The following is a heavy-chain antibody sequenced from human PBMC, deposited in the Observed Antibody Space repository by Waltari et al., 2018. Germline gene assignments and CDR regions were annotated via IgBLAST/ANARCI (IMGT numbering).Heavy chain of an antibody. CDR2: ISWNSGSI. CDR3: AKALGGTYSYYGLDV. CDR1: GFTFDPYA. J-gene: IGHJ6*02. Sequence: EVQVVESGGGLVQSGRSLRLSCAASGFTFDPYAMDWVRPAPGKGLAWVSGISWNSGSIGYADSVKGRFTISRDSAKNSLYLQMNSLRVEDTALYYCAKALGGTYSYYGLDVWGQGTTVTVSS. D-gene: IGHD1-7*01. V-gene: IGHV3-9*01.